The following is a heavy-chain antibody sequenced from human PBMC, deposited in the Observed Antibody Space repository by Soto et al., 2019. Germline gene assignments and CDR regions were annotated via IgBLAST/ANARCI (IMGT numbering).Heavy chain of an antibody. D-gene: IGHD6-19*01. V-gene: IGHV3-21*01. Sequence: EVQLVESGGGLVKPGGSLRLSCAASGFTFSSYSMNWVRQAPGKGLEWVSSISSSSSYIYYADSVKGRFTISRDNAKNSLYLQMNSLRAEDTAVYYCASWETVDSGTDYWGQGTLVTVSS. CDR3: ASWETVDSGTDY. J-gene: IGHJ4*02. CDR1: GFTFSSYS. CDR2: ISSSSSYI.